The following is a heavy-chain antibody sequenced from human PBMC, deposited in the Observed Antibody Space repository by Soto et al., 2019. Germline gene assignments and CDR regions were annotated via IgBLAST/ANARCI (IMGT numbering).Heavy chain of an antibody. CDR3: ATGRISRGLDV. Sequence: SETLSLTCSFSGDSSSTSTYSWSWIRQPPGKALEWVGFIYRSGVTSYNPSLKSRATILVDTSKNQFSLRLTSVTATDTAVYYCATGRISRGLDVWGQGTTVTVSS. J-gene: IGHJ6*02. V-gene: IGHV4-30-2*01. CDR2: IYRSGVT. CDR1: GDSSSTSTYS.